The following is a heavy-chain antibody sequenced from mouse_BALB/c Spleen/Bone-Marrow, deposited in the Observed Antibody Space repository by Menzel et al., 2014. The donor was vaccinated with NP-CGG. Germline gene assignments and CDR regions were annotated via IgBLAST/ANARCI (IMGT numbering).Heavy chain of an antibody. CDR3: VRSPAQVKF. CDR2: IAPSNGNT. J-gene: IGHJ3*01. V-gene: IGHV14-3*02. CDR1: GFNIKDAY. Sequence: VQLQQSGAELVKPGASVKLSCTAPGFNIKDAYVHWVRQRPEQGLAWIGRIAPSNGNTEYDPKFQGKATITAATSSNTGYLQLSSLTSEDTAGYYCVRSPAQVKFWGQGTLVTVSA. D-gene: IGHD3-1*01.